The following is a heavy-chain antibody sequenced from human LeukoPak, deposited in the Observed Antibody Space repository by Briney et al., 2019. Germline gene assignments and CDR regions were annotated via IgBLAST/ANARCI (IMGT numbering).Heavy chain of an antibody. Sequence: PGGSLRLSCAASGFTFSSYAMSWVRQAPGKGLEWVSAISGSGGSTYYADSVKGRFTISRDNSKNTLYLQMNSLRAEDTAVYYCTRDGIVGARSFDSWGQGILVTVSS. CDR3: TRDGIVGARSFDS. CDR1: GFTFSSYA. J-gene: IGHJ4*02. V-gene: IGHV3-23*01. D-gene: IGHD1-26*01. CDR2: ISGSGGST.